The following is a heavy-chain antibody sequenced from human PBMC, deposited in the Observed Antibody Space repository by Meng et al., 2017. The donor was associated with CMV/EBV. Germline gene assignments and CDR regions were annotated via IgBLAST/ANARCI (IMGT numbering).Heavy chain of an antibody. V-gene: IGHV1-8*03. Sequence: ASLKVSCKASGHTFTSYDINLVRQATGQGLEWMGWMNPNSGNTGYAQKFHGRVTISRNTSRSTAYMELSSLRSEDTAVYYCASGRLFCSSTSCRNGGIGYWGQGTLVTVSS. CDR3: ASGRLFCSSTSCRNGGIGY. CDR1: GHTFTSYD. J-gene: IGHJ4*02. CDR2: MNPNSGNT. D-gene: IGHD2-2*01.